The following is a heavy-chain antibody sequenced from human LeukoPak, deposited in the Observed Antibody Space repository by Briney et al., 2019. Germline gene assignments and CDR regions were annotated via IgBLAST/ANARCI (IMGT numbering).Heavy chain of an antibody. Sequence: GGSLSLSCAASGLTFSDYAMSWFRQAPGKGLEWVSGITSGFTPHYADSVKGRFTISRENSKNTFHLQLNSLRAEDTAGYYCAKDYSDSRVADVFFEYWGQGTLVTVSS. D-gene: IGHD2-15*01. CDR2: ITSGFTP. CDR1: GLTFSDYA. CDR3: AKDYSDSRVADVFFEY. J-gene: IGHJ4*02. V-gene: IGHV3-23*01.